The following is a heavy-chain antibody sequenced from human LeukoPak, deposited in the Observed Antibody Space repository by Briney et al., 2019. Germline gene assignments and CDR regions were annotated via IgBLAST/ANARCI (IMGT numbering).Heavy chain of an antibody. CDR1: GCSITNYY. V-gene: IGHV4-59*08. J-gene: IGHJ4*02. CDR2: IYYTGST. D-gene: IGHD6-19*01. Sequence: AETLTLTCTVSGCSITNYYWGWIRQPPGKGLEWIGYIYYTGSTTYNPSLGGRGTISVDTSKDQFSLKVTSVTAADTAVYYCARHGTAVALDYWGQGTLVTVSS. CDR3: ARHGTAVALDY.